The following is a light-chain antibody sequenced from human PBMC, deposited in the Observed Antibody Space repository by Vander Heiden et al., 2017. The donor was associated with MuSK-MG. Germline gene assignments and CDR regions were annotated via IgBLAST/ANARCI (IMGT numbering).Light chain of an antibody. CDR1: NIGGKS. Sequence: SYVVTQPPSVSVAPGQTAPIACGGDNIGGKSVHWYQQRPGQAPALVVYDDAQRPSGIPERFSGANSGNTATLTINGVEAGDEADYYCRVWDGSRDLVVFGGGTRLTVL. J-gene: IGLJ2*01. CDR2: DDA. CDR3: RVWDGSRDLVV. V-gene: IGLV3-21*02.